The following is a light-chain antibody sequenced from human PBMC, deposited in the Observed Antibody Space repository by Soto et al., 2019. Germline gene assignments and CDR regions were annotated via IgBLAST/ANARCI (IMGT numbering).Light chain of an antibody. CDR3: CSYAGISRV. Sequence: QSVLTQPRSVSGSPGQSVSISCTGTNSDIGNHNLVSWYQQPPGKAPKLIISAVSRRPSGVPDRFSGSKSGNTASLTISGLQAEDEADYYCCSYAGISRVFGTGTKVTVL. CDR2: AVS. CDR1: NSDIGNHNL. J-gene: IGLJ1*01. V-gene: IGLV2-11*01.